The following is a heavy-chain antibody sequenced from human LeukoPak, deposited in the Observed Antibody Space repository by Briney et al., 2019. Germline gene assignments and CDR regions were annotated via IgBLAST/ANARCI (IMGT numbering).Heavy chain of an antibody. Sequence: KSSETLSLTCTVSGGFISGYYWSWIRQPPGKGLEWIGYIYYSGSTSYNPSLKSRVTISVDPSQSHISLKLSSVTAADTAVYYCARGEGVYYYDSSGPLRAGYFDYWGQGTLVTVSS. CDR3: ARGEGVYYYDSSGPLRAGYFDY. V-gene: IGHV4-59*01. D-gene: IGHD3-22*01. CDR2: IYYSGST. CDR1: GGFISGYY. J-gene: IGHJ4*02.